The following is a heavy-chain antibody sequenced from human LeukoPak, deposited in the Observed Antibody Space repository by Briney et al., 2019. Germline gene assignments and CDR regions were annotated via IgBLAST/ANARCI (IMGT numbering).Heavy chain of an antibody. D-gene: IGHD2-2*02. CDR1: GGSISSSSYY. V-gene: IGHV4-39*01. J-gene: IGHJ4*02. CDR3: LGYCSSTSCYRRFGY. Sequence: SETLSLTCTASGGSISSSSYYWGWIRQPPGKGLEWIGSIYYSGSTYYNPSLKSRVTISVDTSKNQFSLKLSSVTAADTAVYYCLGYCSSTSCYRRFGYWGQGTLVTVSS. CDR2: IYYSGST.